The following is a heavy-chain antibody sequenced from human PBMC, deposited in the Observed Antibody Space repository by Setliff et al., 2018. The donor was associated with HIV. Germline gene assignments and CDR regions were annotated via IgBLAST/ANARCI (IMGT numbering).Heavy chain of an antibody. CDR1: GGSFSGYY. V-gene: IGHV4-4*07. CDR2: IYTSGRT. Sequence: PSETLSLTCAVYGGSFSGYYWSWIRQPAGKGLEWIGRIYTSGRTKYNPSLKSRVTMSVDTSKNQFSLNLTSVTAADTAVYYCARDPGIVGATDDHDAFDVWGQGTMVTVS. D-gene: IGHD1-26*01. J-gene: IGHJ3*01. CDR3: ARDPGIVGATDDHDAFDV.